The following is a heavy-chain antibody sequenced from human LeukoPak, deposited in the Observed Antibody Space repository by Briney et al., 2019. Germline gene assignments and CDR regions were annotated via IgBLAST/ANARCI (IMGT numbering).Heavy chain of an antibody. J-gene: IGHJ4*02. CDR2: IIPIFGTA. CDR1: GGTFSSYA. V-gene: IGHV1-69*13. CDR3: ALIGYSSGWYDFDY. Sequence: SVKVSCKASGGTFSSYAISWVRQAPGQGLEWMGGIIPIFGTANYAQKFQGRVTITADESTSTAYTELSSLRSEDTAVYYCALIGYSSGWYDFDYWGQGTLVTVSS. D-gene: IGHD6-19*01.